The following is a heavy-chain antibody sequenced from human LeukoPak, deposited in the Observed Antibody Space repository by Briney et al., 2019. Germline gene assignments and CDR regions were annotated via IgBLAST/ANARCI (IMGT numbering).Heavy chain of an antibody. Sequence: GGSLRLSCAASGFTVSSNYMSWVRQAPGKGLEWVSVIYSGGSTYYADSVKGRFTISRDNSKDTVYLQMNRLRAEDTAVYYCAGRWALTGEPNWGQGTLVTVSS. CDR1: GFTVSSNY. CDR3: AGRWALTGEPN. V-gene: IGHV3-66*01. J-gene: IGHJ4*02. D-gene: IGHD7-27*01. CDR2: IYSGGST.